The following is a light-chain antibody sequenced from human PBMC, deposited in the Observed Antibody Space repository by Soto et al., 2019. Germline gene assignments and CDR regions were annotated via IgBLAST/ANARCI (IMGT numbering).Light chain of an antibody. Sequence: QSVLTQSPSASASLGASVKLTCTLSSGHSSYAIAWHQQQPEKGPRYLMKLNSDGSHSKGDGIPDRFSGSSSGAERYLTISSLQSEEEADYYCQTWGTGIQVFGGGTQLTVL. CDR1: SGHSSYA. CDR2: LNSDGSH. CDR3: QTWGTGIQV. V-gene: IGLV4-69*01. J-gene: IGLJ7*01.